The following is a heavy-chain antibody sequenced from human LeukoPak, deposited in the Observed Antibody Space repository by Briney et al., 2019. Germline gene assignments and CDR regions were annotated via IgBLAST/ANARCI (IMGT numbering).Heavy chain of an antibody. Sequence: GGSLRLSCAASGFTFSSYWMHWVRQAPGKGLLWVSRINSDGSSTSYADSVKGRFTISRDNAKNTLYLQMNSLRAEDTAVYYCARVRYLGWFDPWGQGTLVTVSS. CDR1: GFTFSSYW. CDR3: ARVRYLGWFDP. D-gene: IGHD2-2*01. J-gene: IGHJ5*02. V-gene: IGHV3-74*01. CDR2: INSDGSST.